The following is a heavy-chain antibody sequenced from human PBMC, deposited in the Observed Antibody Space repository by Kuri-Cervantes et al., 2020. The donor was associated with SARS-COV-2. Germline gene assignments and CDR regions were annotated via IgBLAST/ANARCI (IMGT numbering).Heavy chain of an antibody. CDR2: IIPILGTA. CDR1: GFTFGSYA. J-gene: IGHJ3*02. V-gene: IGHV1-69*04. CDR3: ARGRGITMIVVGLDI. D-gene: IGHD3-22*01. Sequence: TCAASGFTFGSYAISWVRQAPGQGLEWMGRIIPILGTANYAQKFQGRVTITADKSTSTAYMELSSLRSEDTAVYYCARGRGITMIVVGLDIWGQGTMVTVSS.